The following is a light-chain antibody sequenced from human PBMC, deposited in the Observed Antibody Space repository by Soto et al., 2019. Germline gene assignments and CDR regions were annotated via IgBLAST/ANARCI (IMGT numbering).Light chain of an antibody. V-gene: IGKV3-15*01. CDR3: QQYGASPFT. Sequence: EKLMSQSPATLSVSPGERVTLSCRASQNIHNHMSWFLQKPGQTPRLLIYDAIIRAADVPARFSGSWSGTDFTLTISRLEPEDFAVYYCQQYGASPFTFGGGTKVDIK. J-gene: IGKJ4*01. CDR2: DAI. CDR1: QNIHNH.